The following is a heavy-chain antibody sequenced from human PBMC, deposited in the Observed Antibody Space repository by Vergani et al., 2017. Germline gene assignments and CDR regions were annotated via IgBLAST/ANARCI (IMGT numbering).Heavy chain of an antibody. J-gene: IGHJ6*02. CDR3: ATPQTVTKGGMEV. Sequence: ISCKVSRYTFTDPYIHWVKQAPGKGLEWMGLVDPSAAETISAEKFKGRFTIAADTSKDTAHLELSSLRSEDTAVYYCATPQTVTKGGMEVWGQGTTVIVSS. CDR1: RYTFTDPY. V-gene: IGHV1-69-2*01. CDR2: VDPSAAET. D-gene: IGHD4-17*01.